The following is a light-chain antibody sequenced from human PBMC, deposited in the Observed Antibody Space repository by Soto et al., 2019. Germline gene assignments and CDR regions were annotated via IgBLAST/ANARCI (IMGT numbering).Light chain of an antibody. Sequence: EVVMTQSPATLSASPGESVTLSCRASQNLGSSLAWYQQRPGQAPRLLLYGGSTRATGIPARFSGSGSGTEFTVTIRSLQSEDFAVFYCQQYNYWPPYTFGQGNNREFK. V-gene: IGKV3-15*01. CDR2: GGS. J-gene: IGKJ2*01. CDR1: QNLGSS. CDR3: QQYNYWPPYT.